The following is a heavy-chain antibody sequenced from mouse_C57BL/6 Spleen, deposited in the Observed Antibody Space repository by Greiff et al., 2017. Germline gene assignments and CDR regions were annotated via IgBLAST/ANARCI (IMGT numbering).Heavy chain of an antibody. CDR2: IRSGSSTI. J-gene: IGHJ2*01. CDR3: ARISLDGYDVGDY. CDR1: GFTFSDYG. D-gene: IGHD2-2*01. V-gene: IGHV5-17*01. Sequence: EVQLQESGGGLVKPGGSLKLSCAASGFTFSDYGMHWVRQAPEKGLEWVAYIRSGSSTIYYADTVKGRFTISRDNAKNTLFLQMTSLRSEDTAMYYCARISLDGYDVGDYWGQGTTLTVSS.